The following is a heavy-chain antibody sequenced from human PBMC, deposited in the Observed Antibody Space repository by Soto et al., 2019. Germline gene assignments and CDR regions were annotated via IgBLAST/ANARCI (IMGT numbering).Heavy chain of an antibody. D-gene: IGHD6-13*01. CDR1: GGSFSGYY. CDR3: ARRGPGTYFDY. Sequence: ETLSLTCAVYGGSFSGYYWSWIRQPPGKGLEWIGEINHSGSTNYNPSLKSRVTISVDTSKNQFSLKLSSVTAADTAVYYCARRGPGTYFDYWGQGTLVTVSS. V-gene: IGHV4-34*01. CDR2: INHSGST. J-gene: IGHJ4*02.